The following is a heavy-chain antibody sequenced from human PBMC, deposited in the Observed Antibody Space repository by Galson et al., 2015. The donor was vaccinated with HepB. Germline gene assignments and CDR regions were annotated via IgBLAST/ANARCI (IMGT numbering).Heavy chain of an antibody. CDR1: GFIVSSNY. CDR2: IYSGGNT. J-gene: IGHJ4*02. CDR3: ARGYSRSWYSGLGF. Sequence: SLRLSCAASGFIVSSNYMSWVRQAPGRGLECVSVIYSGGNTVYADSVRGRFIISRDNSKNTLYLQMNSLRVEDTAVYYCARGYSRSWYSGLGFWGQGTLVTVSS. V-gene: IGHV3-53*01. D-gene: IGHD6-13*01.